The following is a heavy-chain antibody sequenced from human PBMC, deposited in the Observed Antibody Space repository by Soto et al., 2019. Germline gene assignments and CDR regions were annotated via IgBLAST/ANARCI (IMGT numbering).Heavy chain of an antibody. J-gene: IGHJ5*01. CDR1: GFTVSDNY. D-gene: IGHD3-10*01. CDR3: ARSSYGSTSEYSAPEWFDY. CDR2: IYSGGTT. V-gene: IGHV3-66*01. Sequence: EVQLVESGGGLVQPGGSLRLSCAASGFTVSDNYMSWVRQAPGKGLEWVSVIYSGGTTYYADSVRGRFTLSRDDSMNTLYLRINSLRAEDTGVYYCARSSYGSTSEYSAPEWFDYWGQGAQVTVSS.